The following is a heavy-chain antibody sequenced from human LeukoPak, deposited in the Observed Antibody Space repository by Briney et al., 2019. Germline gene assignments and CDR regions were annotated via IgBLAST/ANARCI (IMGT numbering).Heavy chain of an antibody. J-gene: IGHJ4*02. D-gene: IGHD3-3*01. CDR2: IYHSGST. V-gene: IGHV4-30-2*01. CDR3: ARGSRDFWSGYYIDY. CDR1: GGSISSGGYS. Sequence: SETLPLTCAVSGGSISSGGYSWSWIRQPPGTGLEWIGYIYHSGSTYYNPSLKSRVTISVDRSKNQFSLKLSPVTAADTAVYYCARGSRDFWSGYYIDYWGQGTLVTVSS.